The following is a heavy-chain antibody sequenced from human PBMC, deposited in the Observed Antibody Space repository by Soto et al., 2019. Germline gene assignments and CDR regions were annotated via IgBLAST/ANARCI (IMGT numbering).Heavy chain of an antibody. Sequence: QVQLVQSGAEVKKPGASVKVSCKASGYTFTSDGISWVRQAPGQGLEWMGWISAYNGNTNYAQKLQGRVTMTTDTSTSTAYMELRSLRSDDTAVYYCARYSSGWYVPEYGMDVWGQGTTVTVSS. D-gene: IGHD6-19*01. CDR1: GYTFTSDG. V-gene: IGHV1-18*01. J-gene: IGHJ6*02. CDR2: ISAYNGNT. CDR3: ARYSSGWYVPEYGMDV.